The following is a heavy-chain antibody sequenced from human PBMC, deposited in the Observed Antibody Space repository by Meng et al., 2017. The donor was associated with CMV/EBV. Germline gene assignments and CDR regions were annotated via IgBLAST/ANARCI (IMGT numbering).Heavy chain of an antibody. Sequence: GESLKISCAASGFTFDDYTMHWVRQAPGKGLEWVSLISWDGGSTYYADSMKGRFTISRDNSKNSLYLQMNSLRTEDTALYYCAKDQDIVATGGAFDYWGQGTLVTVSS. D-gene: IGHD5-12*01. J-gene: IGHJ4*02. CDR2: ISWDGGST. CDR3: AKDQDIVATGGAFDY. V-gene: IGHV3-43*01. CDR1: GFTFDDYT.